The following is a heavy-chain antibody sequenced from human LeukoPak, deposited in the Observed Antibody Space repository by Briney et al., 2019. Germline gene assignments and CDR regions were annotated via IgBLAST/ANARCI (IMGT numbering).Heavy chain of an antibody. CDR2: IYYTGNS. D-gene: IGHD3-9*01. V-gene: IGHV4-59*01. Sequence: SQTLSLTCTVSGDSIRSNYWNWIRQPPGKGLEWIGYIYYTGNSNYNPSLKSRVSISVDTSKNQFSLKVNSVTAADTAVYYCARGLGNFDWYPHTWFDPWGQGTLVTVSS. CDR3: ARGLGNFDWYPHTWFDP. J-gene: IGHJ5*02. CDR1: GDSIRSNY.